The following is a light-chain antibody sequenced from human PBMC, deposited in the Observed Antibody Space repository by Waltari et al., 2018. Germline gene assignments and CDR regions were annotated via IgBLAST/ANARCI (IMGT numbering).Light chain of an antibody. CDR1: SSNIGRNT. Sequence: QSVLTQPPSASGTPGQRVTISCSGSSSNIGRNTVNWYLHLPGTAPKLLIYRNDQRPSGGPDRFSGSKSGTSASLAISGPQSEDEADYFCAAWDDSLGGWVFGGGTRLTVL. J-gene: IGLJ3*02. V-gene: IGLV1-44*01. CDR3: AAWDDSLGGWV. CDR2: RND.